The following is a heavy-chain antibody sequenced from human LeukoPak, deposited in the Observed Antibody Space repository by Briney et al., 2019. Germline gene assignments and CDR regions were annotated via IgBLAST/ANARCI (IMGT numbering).Heavy chain of an antibody. Sequence: ASVTVSCTASGYTVTDCYMHWVRQGPGQGFEWMGWINPNDGDTNYAQKIQGRVTMTRDTSISTAHMKVSRLRSDDTAVYYCARANFLYCSSSTCLFDYWGQGTLVTVSS. CDR3: ARANFLYCSSSTCLFDY. J-gene: IGHJ4*02. CDR1: GYTVTDCY. D-gene: IGHD2-2*01. CDR2: INPNDGDT. V-gene: IGHV1-2*02.